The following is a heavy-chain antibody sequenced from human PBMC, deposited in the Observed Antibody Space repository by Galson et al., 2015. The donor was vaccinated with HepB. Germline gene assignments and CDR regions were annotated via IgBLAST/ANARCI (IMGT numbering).Heavy chain of an antibody. D-gene: IGHD3-22*01. V-gene: IGHV3-53*01. Sequence: SLRLSCAASGFTVSSNYMSWVRQAPGKGLEWVSVIYNGGSTYYADSVKGRFTISRDNSKNTRYLQMNSLRAEDTAVYYCAREWYYYDSSGSYNWFDPWGQGTLVTVSS. CDR2: IYNGGST. CDR1: GFTVSSNY. CDR3: AREWYYYDSSGSYNWFDP. J-gene: IGHJ5*02.